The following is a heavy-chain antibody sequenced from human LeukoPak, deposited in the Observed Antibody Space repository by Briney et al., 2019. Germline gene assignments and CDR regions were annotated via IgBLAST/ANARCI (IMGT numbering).Heavy chain of an antibody. J-gene: IGHJ4*02. V-gene: IGHV1-18*01. CDR2: ISAYNGNT. CDR3: ARESAVAGFDY. D-gene: IGHD6-19*01. CDR1: GYTLTSYG. Sequence: ASVKVSCKASGYTLTSYGISWVRQAPGQGLEWMGWISAYNGNTNYAQKLQGRVTMTTDTSTSTACMELRSLRSDDTAVYYCARESAVAGFDYWGQGTLVTVSS.